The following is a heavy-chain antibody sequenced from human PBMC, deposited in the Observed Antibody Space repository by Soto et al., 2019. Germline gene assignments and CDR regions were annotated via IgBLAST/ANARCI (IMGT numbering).Heavy chain of an antibody. Sequence: QVQLVQSGSEVKKPGASVKVSCKASGYIFSAFYMHWVRRAPGQGLEWLGWINPNTGGTNYAQKFQGRVAMTRDTSISTAYLELTGLKSDDTAVYYCARHLYGSSSIVGDDWGQGTLVTVS. CDR3: ARHLYGSSSIVGDD. D-gene: IGHD6-6*01. V-gene: IGHV1-2*02. CDR1: GYIFSAFY. CDR2: INPNTGGT. J-gene: IGHJ4*02.